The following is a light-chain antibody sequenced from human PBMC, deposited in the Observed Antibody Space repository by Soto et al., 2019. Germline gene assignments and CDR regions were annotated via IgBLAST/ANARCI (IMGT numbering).Light chain of an antibody. CDR3: QTWGTGIRV. CDR1: RGHSTYT. Sequence: QLVLTQSPSASASLGASVKLTCTLSRGHSTYTIAWHQQQPDKGPRYLMKLKSDGSHSKGDGIPDRFSGSSSGAERYLTIPSLQSEDEADYYCQTWGTGIRVFGGGTQLTVL. CDR2: LKSDGSH. J-gene: IGLJ3*02. V-gene: IGLV4-69*01.